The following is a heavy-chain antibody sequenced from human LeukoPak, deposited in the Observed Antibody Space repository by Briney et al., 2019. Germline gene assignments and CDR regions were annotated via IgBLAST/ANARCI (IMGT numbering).Heavy chain of an antibody. CDR1: GFTFTSSA. V-gene: IGHV1-58*01. J-gene: IGHJ4*02. Sequence: TSVKVSCKASGFTFTSSAVQWVRQARGQRLEWIGWIVVGSGNTNYAQKFQERVTITRDMSTSTAYMELSSLRSEDMAVYYCAADLNRGYSYGYFDYWGQGTLVTVSS. D-gene: IGHD5-18*01. CDR3: AADLNRGYSYGYFDY. CDR2: IVVGSGNT.